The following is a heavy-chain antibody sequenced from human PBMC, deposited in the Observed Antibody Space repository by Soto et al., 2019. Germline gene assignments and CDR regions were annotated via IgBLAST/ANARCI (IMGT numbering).Heavy chain of an antibody. J-gene: IGHJ6*02. CDR1: GFTFSSYS. CDR3: AREETAWPLAYGLDV. V-gene: IGHV3-21*01. Sequence: SVGSLRLSCAASGFTFSSYSMHWVRQAPGKGLEWVSSIGTRSDIYYADSVKGRFTISRDNAKNSLSLQMNSMTAEDTAVYYCAREETAWPLAYGLDVWGQGTTVTVSS. D-gene: IGHD2-21*02. CDR2: IGTRSDI.